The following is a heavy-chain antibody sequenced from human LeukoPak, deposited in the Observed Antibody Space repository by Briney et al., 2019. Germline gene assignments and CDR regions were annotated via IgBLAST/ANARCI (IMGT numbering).Heavy chain of an antibody. D-gene: IGHD6-13*01. CDR1: GGSISSYY. Sequence: PSETLSLTCTVSGGSISSYYWSWTRQPPGKGLEWIGYIYYSGSTNYNPSLKSRVTISVDTSKNQFSLKLSSVTAADTAVYYCARVSKAAAGTFDYWGQGTLVTVSS. J-gene: IGHJ4*02. CDR2: IYYSGST. V-gene: IGHV4-59*01. CDR3: ARVSKAAAGTFDY.